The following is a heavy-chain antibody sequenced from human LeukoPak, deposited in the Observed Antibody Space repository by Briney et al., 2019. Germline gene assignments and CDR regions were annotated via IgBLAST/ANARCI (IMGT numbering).Heavy chain of an antibody. CDR1: GFTFSSYW. CDR3: ARILDSAWGELGY. J-gene: IGHJ4*02. D-gene: IGHD6-19*01. V-gene: IGHV3-74*01. CDR2: INSDGSST. Sequence: GGSLRLSCAASGFTFSSYWMHWVRQTPGKGLVWVSRINSDGSSTSDADSVKGRFTISRDNAKNTLYLQMNSLRAEDTAVYYCARILDSAWGELGYWGQGTLVTVSS.